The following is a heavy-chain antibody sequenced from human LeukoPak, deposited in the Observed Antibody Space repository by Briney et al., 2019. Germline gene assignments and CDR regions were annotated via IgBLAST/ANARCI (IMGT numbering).Heavy chain of an antibody. CDR3: AKARGYYDNSGYFDD. V-gene: IGHV3-30*02. D-gene: IGHD3-22*01. J-gene: IGHJ4*02. CDR1: RFTLCRYG. CDR2: IRYDGRNK. Sequence: GGCLRLSRVESRFTLCRYGIHGVGPAPHRGGEWVAFIRYDGRNKYYSDTVKGRFTISRDNSKNTLYLQMNSVRAEDTAVYYCAKARGYYDNSGYFDDWGQGTLVTVSS.